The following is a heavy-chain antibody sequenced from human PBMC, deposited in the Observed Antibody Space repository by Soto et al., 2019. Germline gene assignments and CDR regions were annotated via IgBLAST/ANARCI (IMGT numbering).Heavy chain of an antibody. CDR3: ARSPSYYGIDV. CDR2: ISYEGSNQ. J-gene: IGHJ6*02. V-gene: IGHV3-30*04. CDR1: GFTLRSYA. Sequence: PGGSLRLSCAVSGFTLRSYAMHWVRQAPGKGLEWVAVISYEGSNQYYADSVKGRFTLTRDNSKKTVDLQMNSLRADDTAVYYCARSPSYYGIDVWGQGTTVTVSS.